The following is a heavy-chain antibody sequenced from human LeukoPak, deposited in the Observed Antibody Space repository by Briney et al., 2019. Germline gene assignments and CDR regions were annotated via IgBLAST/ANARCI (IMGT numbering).Heavy chain of an antibody. CDR2: ISYDGSNK. D-gene: IGHD3-22*01. CDR3: AYDSSGYFDY. Sequence: GGSLRLSCAASGFTFSSYGVHWVRQAPGKGLEWVAVISYDGSNKYYADSVKGRFTISRDNSKNTLYLQMNSLRAEDTAVHYCAYDSSGYFDYWGQGTLVTVSS. CDR1: GFTFSSYG. V-gene: IGHV3-30*18. J-gene: IGHJ4*02.